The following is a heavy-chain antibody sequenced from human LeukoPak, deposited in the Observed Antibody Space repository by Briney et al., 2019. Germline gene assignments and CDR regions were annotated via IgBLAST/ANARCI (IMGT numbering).Heavy chain of an antibody. D-gene: IGHD1-26*01. CDR2: IYYSGST. CDR1: GGSISSSSYY. J-gene: IGHJ4*02. CDR3: ARLPASGSYPYYFDH. Sequence: SETLSLTCTVSGGSISSSSYYWGWIRQPPGKGLEWIGSIYYSGSTYYNPSLKSRVTISVDTSKNQFSLKLSSVTAADTAVYYCARLPASGSYPYYFDHGGQGTLVTVSS. V-gene: IGHV4-39*07.